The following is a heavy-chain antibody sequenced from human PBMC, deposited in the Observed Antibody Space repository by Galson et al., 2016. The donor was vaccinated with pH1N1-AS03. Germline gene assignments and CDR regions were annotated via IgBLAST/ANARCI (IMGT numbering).Heavy chain of an antibody. J-gene: IGHJ4*02. D-gene: IGHD2/OR15-2a*01. Sequence: SVKVSCKASGGTFATFAVSWVRQARGQGLEWMGGIIPLSGTTNYAQKFQGRLTITADDSTGTASMELSSLTSDDTAVYYGARDRYRDTSTDFYESAYWGQGTLVTVSS. CDR3: ARDRYRDTSTDFYESAY. CDR2: IIPLSGTT. V-gene: IGHV1-69*13. CDR1: GGTFATFA.